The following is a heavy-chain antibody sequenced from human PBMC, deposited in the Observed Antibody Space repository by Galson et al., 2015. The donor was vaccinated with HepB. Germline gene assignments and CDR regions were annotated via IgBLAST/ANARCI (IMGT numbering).Heavy chain of an antibody. V-gene: IGHV3-74*03. CDR2: INNEGTGT. Sequence: SLRLSCAASGFTFTSHWMYWVRQAPGKGQEWISRINNEGTGTMYADSVKGRFSTSRDNSKNTVYLQMSSLRAEDTAVYCCARGDYLVPRGVEVDYYYHGLDVWGQGTTVTVSS. J-gene: IGHJ6*02. D-gene: IGHD2-21*01. CDR1: GFTFTSHW. CDR3: ARGDYLVPRGVEVDYYYHGLDV.